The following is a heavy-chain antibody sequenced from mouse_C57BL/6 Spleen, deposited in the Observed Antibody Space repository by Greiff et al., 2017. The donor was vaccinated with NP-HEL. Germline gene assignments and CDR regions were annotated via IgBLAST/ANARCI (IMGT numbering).Heavy chain of an antibody. V-gene: IGHV1-76*01. J-gene: IGHJ4*01. CDR1: GYTFTDYY. Sequence: VQLQESGAELVRPGASVKLSCKASGYTFTDYYINWVKQRPGQGLEWIARIYPGSGNTYYNEKFKGKATLTAEKSSSTAYMQLSSLTSEDAAVYVCARYGNLLYAMDYWGQGTSVTVSS. CDR3: ARYGNLLYAMDY. D-gene: IGHD2-1*01. CDR2: IYPGSGNT.